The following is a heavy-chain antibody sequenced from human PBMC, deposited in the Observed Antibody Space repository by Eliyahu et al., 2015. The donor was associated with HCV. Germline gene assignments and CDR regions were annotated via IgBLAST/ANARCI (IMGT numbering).Heavy chain of an antibody. Sequence: EVQLLESGGGLVQPGGSLRLSCAASGFTFSSYAMSWVRQAPGKGLEGVSAISGSGGSTYYADSVKGRFTISRDNSKNTLYLQMNSLRAEDTAVYYCASLCTNGVSSSGSDYWGQGTLVTVSS. CDR3: ASLCTNGVSSSGSDY. CDR2: ISGSGGST. D-gene: IGHD2-8*01. CDR1: GFTFSSYA. J-gene: IGHJ4*02. V-gene: IGHV3-23*01.